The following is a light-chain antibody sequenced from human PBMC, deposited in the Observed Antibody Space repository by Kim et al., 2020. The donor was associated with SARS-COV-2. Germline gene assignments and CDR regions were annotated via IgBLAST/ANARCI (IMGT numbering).Light chain of an antibody. Sequence: VPPEEAATLAGRASQIISSYLAWYQQKPGQAPRLLIYDTSTRATGIPARFSGSGSGTEFTLTISSLQSEDFAVYYCQQYNNWPGTFGQGTKVDIK. CDR2: DTS. J-gene: IGKJ1*01. CDR3: QQYNNWPGT. V-gene: IGKV3-15*01. CDR1: QIISSY.